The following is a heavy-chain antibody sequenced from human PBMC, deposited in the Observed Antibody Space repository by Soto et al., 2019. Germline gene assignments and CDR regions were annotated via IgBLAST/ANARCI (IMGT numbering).Heavy chain of an antibody. Sequence: EVQVVESGGGLIQPGGSLRLSCVVSGFTVSSTNYKSWVRQATGKGLEWVSVIYSGGTTFYADSVKGRFTISRDNSKNTLYLQMNSLRAEDTAVYYCHGYGYWGQGTLVTVAS. CDR2: IYSGGTT. CDR1: GFTVSSTNY. J-gene: IGHJ4*02. D-gene: IGHD5-12*01. V-gene: IGHV3-53*01. CDR3: HGYGY.